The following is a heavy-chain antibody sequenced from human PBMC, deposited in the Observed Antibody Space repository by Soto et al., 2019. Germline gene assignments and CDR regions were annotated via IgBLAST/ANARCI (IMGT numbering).Heavy chain of an antibody. CDR3: ARSLLGTTGTTAGNY. CDR2: IIPIFGTA. V-gene: IGHV1-69*06. D-gene: IGHD1-1*01. Sequence: EASVKVSLKASGGTFSSYAISWVRQAPGQGLEWMGGIIPIFGTANYAQKFQGRVTITAXXXXXXAXMXLSXLRSEDTAVYYCARSLLGTTGTTAGNYWG. J-gene: IGHJ4*01. CDR1: GGTFSSYA.